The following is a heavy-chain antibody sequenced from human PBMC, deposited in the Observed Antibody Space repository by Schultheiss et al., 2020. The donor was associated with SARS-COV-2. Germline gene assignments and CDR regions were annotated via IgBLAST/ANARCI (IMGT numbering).Heavy chain of an antibody. V-gene: IGHV3-30*03. Sequence: GGSLRLSCAASGFTVSSNYMSWVRQAPGKGLEWVAVISYDGSNKYYADSVKGRFTISRDNAKNSLYLQMNSLRAEDSAVYYCATPPNYGDFDYWGQGTLVTVSS. CDR2: ISYDGSNK. D-gene: IGHD4-17*01. CDR3: ATPPNYGDFDY. J-gene: IGHJ4*02. CDR1: GFTVSSNY.